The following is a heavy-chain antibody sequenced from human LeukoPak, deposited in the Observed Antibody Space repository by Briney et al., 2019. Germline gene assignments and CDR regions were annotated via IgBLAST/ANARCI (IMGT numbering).Heavy chain of an antibody. V-gene: IGHV4-59*01. CDR2: ISDTGTT. CDR1: GGSISGYY. CDR3: ARYATSWYPYYYDY. J-gene: IGHJ4*02. D-gene: IGHD3-16*01. Sequence: SETLSLTCSVSGGSISGYYWSWIRQPPGKGLEWIGYISDTGTTNYIPSLRSRVTISLDTSMNHFSLRLSSVTAADTAVYYCARYATSWYPYYYDYWGQGTLVTVSS.